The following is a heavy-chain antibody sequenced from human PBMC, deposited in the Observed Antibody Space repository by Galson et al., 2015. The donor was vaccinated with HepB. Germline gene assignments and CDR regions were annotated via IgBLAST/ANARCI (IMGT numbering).Heavy chain of an antibody. V-gene: IGHV6-1*01. CDR2: TYFRSKWYY. J-gene: IGHJ4*02. CDR3: AGAGYCRSTHCLFAY. Sequence: CAISGDSVSGHIVSWNWIRQSPSRGLEWLGRTYFRSKWYYDYAVSVKSRITINPDTSENQFSLQLHSVTPEDTAVYYCAGAGYCRSTHCLFAYWGQGTLVTVSS. D-gene: IGHD2-2*01. CDR1: GDSVSGHIVS.